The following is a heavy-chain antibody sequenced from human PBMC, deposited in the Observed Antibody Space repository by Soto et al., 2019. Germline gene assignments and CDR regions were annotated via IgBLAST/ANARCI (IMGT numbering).Heavy chain of an antibody. CDR3: ARDSGRFGEGNWFDP. J-gene: IGHJ5*02. Sequence: PGGSLRLSCAASGFTFSSYSMNWVRQAPGKGLEWVSSISSSSSYIYYADSVKGRFTISRDNAKNSLYLQMNSLRAEDTAVYYCARDSGRFGEGNWFDPWGQGTLVTVSS. D-gene: IGHD3-10*01. CDR1: GFTFSSYS. CDR2: ISSSSSYI. V-gene: IGHV3-21*01.